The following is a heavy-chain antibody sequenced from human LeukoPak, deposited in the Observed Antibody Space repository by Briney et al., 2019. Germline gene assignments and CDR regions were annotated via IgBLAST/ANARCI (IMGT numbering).Heavy chain of an antibody. CDR2: ISGSGGST. D-gene: IGHD6-19*01. V-gene: IGHV3-23*01. J-gene: IGHJ1*01. Sequence: PGGSLRLSCAASGFTFSSYAMSWVRQAPGKGLEWVSAISGSGGSTYYADSVKGRFTISRDNSKNTLYLQMNSLRGEDTAVYYCAKDSSGYYTEYFQHWGQGTLVTVSS. CDR3: AKDSSGYYTEYFQH. CDR1: GFTFSSYA.